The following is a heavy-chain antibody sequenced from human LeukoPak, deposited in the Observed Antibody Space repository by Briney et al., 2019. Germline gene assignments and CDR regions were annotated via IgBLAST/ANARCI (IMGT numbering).Heavy chain of an antibody. CDR2: IWYDGSNK. J-gene: IGHJ4*02. D-gene: IGHD6-19*01. V-gene: IGHV3-33*01. CDR1: GFTFSSYG. CDR3: ARADGWLVGVSY. Sequence: GRSLRLSCAASGFTFSSYGMHRVRQAPGKGLEWVAVIWYDGSNKYYADSVKGRFTISRDNSKNTLYLQMNGLRAEDTAVYYCARADGWLVGVSYRGQGTLVTVSS.